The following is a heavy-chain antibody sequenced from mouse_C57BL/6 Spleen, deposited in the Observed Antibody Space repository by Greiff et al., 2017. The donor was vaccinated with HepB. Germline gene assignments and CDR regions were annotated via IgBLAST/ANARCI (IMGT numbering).Heavy chain of an antibody. CDR2: IDPSDSET. V-gene: IGHV1-52*01. CDR3: ARSSQLSPWFAY. D-gene: IGHD3-2*02. Sequence: QVQLQQPGAELVRPGSSVKLSCKASGYTFTSYWMHWVKQRPIQGLEWIGNIDPSDSETHYNQKFKDKATLTVDKSSSTAYMQLSSLTSEDSAVYYCARSSQLSPWFAYWGQGTLVTVSA. CDR1: GYTFTSYW. J-gene: IGHJ3*01.